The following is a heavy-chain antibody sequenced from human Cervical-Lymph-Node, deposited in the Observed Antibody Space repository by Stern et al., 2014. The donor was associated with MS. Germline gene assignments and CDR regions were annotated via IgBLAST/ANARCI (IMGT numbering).Heavy chain of an antibody. D-gene: IGHD6-6*01. CDR2: ISSRGGT. CDR3: ARGYTTSSGRPDY. CDR1: GGSTSSYY. J-gene: IGHJ4*02. Sequence: VQLEESGPGLVKPSETLSLTCTVSGGSTSSYYWSWIRQPPGKGLEWIGYISSRGGTKYNPSLKSRVTISQDTSKNQFPLNRSSVTAADTAVYYCARGYTTSSGRPDYWGQGTLVTVSS. V-gene: IGHV4-59*08.